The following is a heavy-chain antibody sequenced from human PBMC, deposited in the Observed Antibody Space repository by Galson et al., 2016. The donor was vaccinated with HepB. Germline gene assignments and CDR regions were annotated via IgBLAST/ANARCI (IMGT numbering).Heavy chain of an antibody. D-gene: IGHD2-2*01. Sequence: TLSLTCSVSGGSISSGGYSWTWIRQPPGKGLEYIGYIFHNGRPYYNPSLNRRVTISIDRSKNQFSLKLNSVTAAATAVYYCAREPFGPNAKNAFDIWGQGTMVTVSS. CDR2: IFHNGRP. J-gene: IGHJ3*02. CDR1: GGSISSGGYS. CDR3: AREPFGPNAKNAFDI. V-gene: IGHV4-30-2*01.